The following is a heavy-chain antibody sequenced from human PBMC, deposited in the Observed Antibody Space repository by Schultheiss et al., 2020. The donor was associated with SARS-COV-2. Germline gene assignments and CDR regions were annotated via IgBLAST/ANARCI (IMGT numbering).Heavy chain of an antibody. V-gene: IGHV4-59*08. CDR1: GGSISSYY. Sequence: SETLSLTCTVSGGSISSYYWSWIRQPPGKGLEWIGEINHSGSTNYNPSLKSRVTISVDTSKNQFSLKLSSVTAADTAVYYCARHTGDYWGQGTLVTVSS. J-gene: IGHJ4*02. D-gene: IGHD4-11*01. CDR2: INHSGST. CDR3: ARHTGDY.